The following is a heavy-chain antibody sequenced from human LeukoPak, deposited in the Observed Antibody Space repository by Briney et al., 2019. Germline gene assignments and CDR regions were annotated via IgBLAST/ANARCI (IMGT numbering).Heavy chain of an antibody. J-gene: IGHJ4*02. CDR1: GFNFSDYY. CDR2: MSSRSGII. D-gene: IGHD2-15*01. CDR3: ARDNTYCSGSRCYDRFDY. V-gene: IGHV3-11*04. Sequence: GGSLRLSCVASGFNFSDYYMNWIRQSPGKGLEWISYMSSRSGIIYYADSVKGRFTISRDNAENSLFLQMNSLTAEDTAVYYCARDNTYCSGSRCYDRFDYWGQGTLVTVSS.